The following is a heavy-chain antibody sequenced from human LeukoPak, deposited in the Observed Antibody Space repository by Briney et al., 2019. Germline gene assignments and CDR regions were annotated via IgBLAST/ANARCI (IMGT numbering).Heavy chain of an antibody. Sequence: GGSLRLSCAASGFTFSSYGMHWVRQAPSKGLEWVAVIWYDGSNKYYADSVKGRFTISRDNSKNTLYLQMNSLRAEDTAVYYCAKVSRDGLVDAFDIWGQGTMVTVSS. CDR3: AKVSRDGLVDAFDI. V-gene: IGHV3-33*06. J-gene: IGHJ3*02. CDR2: IWYDGSNK. D-gene: IGHD5-24*01. CDR1: GFTFSSYG.